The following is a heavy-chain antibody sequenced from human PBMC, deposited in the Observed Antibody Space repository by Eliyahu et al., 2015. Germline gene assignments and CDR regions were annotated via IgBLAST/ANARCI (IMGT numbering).Heavy chain of an antibody. CDR3: AKDQIFTPSMGRIGY. V-gene: IGHV3-23*01. D-gene: IGHD2-21*01. J-gene: IGHJ4*02. CDR2: ISGSGGST. Sequence: EVQLLESGGGLVQPGESLRLSCAAXXFXFXSYAXTWVRQAPGKGREWVSAISGSGGSTYYADSVKGRFTISRDNSKNTLYLQMNSLRAEDTAIYYCAKDQIFTPSMGRIGYWGQGTLVTVSS. CDR1: XFXFXSYA.